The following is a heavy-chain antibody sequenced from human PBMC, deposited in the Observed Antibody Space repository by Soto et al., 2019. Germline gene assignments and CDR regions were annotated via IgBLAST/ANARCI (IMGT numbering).Heavy chain of an antibody. Sequence: PSETLSLTCTVSGGSISSHYWGWIRQPPGKGLEWIGSIYDSGSTYYNPSLKSRVTISVDTSKNQFSLKLTSVTAADTAVYYCARVPSPWGQGTLVTVSS. CDR3: ARVPSP. J-gene: IGHJ5*02. CDR1: GGSISSHY. V-gene: IGHV4-39*07. CDR2: IYDSGST.